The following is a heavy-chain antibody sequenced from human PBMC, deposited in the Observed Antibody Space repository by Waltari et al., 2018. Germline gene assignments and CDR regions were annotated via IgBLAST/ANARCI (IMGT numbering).Heavy chain of an antibody. J-gene: IGHJ4*02. Sequence: QITLKESGPTLVKPTQTLPLTCAFPGFSFSTSGVGVGWIRQPPGKALEWLAFVYWDDNKRYSPSLKGRLTITKDTSEDQVVLTMTNMDPVDTATYFCAHRPSHYDIFSGYYNYFDYWGQGILVTVSS. CDR1: GFSFSTSGVG. D-gene: IGHD3-9*01. CDR2: VYWDDNK. CDR3: AHRPSHYDIFSGYYNYFDY. V-gene: IGHV2-5*02.